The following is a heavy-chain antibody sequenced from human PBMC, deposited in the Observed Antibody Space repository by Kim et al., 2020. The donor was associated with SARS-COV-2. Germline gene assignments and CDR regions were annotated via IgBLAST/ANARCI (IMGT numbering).Heavy chain of an antibody. CDR3: ARKQWLVRGFVDY. J-gene: IGHJ4*02. Sequence: NYAQKRQGGVTMTTDTSKSTAYMELRSLRSDDTAVYHCARKQWLVRGFVDYWGQGTLVTVSS. D-gene: IGHD6-19*01. V-gene: IGHV1-18*01.